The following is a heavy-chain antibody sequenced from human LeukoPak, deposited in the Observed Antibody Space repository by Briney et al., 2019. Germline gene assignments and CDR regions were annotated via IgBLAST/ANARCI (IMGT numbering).Heavy chain of an antibody. CDR3: AKGDTTWELPHDY. CDR2: ISSSSSYI. J-gene: IGHJ4*02. Sequence: GGSLRLSCAASGFTFSSYSMNWVRQAPGKGLEWVSSISSSSSYIYYADSVKGRFTISRDNAKNSLYLQMNSLRAEDTAVYYCAKGDTTWELPHDYWGQGTLVTVSS. CDR1: GFTFSSYS. V-gene: IGHV3-21*04. D-gene: IGHD1-26*01.